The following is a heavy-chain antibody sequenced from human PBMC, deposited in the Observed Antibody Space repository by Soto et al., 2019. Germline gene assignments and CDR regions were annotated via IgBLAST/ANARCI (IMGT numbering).Heavy chain of an antibody. CDR2: IIPIFGTA. CDR1: GGTFSIYA. J-gene: IGHJ4*02. CDR3: ASLIAVAGKREADFDY. D-gene: IGHD6-19*01. Sequence: SVKVSCKASGGTFSIYAISGVVQSRGRGLEWMGGIIPIFGTANYAQKFQGRVTITADKSTSTAYMELSSLRSEDTAVYYCASLIAVAGKREADFDYWGQGTLVTVSS. V-gene: IGHV1-69*06.